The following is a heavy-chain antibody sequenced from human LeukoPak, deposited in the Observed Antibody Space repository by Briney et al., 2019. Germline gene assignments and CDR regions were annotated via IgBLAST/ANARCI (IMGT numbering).Heavy chain of an antibody. CDR1: GGTFSSYA. D-gene: IGHD3-10*01. Sequence: SVKVSCKASGGTFSSYAISWVRQAPGQGLEWMGRIIPILGIANYAQKFQGRVTITADKSTSTAYRELSSLRSEDTAVYYCARTQLLWFGELLLGDAFDIWGQGTMVTVSS. V-gene: IGHV1-69*04. J-gene: IGHJ3*02. CDR3: ARTQLLWFGELLLGDAFDI. CDR2: IIPILGIA.